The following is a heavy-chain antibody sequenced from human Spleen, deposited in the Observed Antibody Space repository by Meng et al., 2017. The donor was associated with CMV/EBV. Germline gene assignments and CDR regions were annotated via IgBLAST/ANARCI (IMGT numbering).Heavy chain of an antibody. J-gene: IGHJ6*02. Sequence: SVKVSCKASGGTFSSYAVSWVRQAPGQGLEWMGGIIPMFGTANYAQKFQGRVTITADKSTSTAYMELSSLRSEDTAVYYCARGYSGSYYYYYGMDVWGQGTTVTVSS. CDR3: ARGYSGSYYYYYGMDV. CDR1: GGTFSSYA. D-gene: IGHD1-26*01. V-gene: IGHV1-69*06. CDR2: IIPMFGTA.